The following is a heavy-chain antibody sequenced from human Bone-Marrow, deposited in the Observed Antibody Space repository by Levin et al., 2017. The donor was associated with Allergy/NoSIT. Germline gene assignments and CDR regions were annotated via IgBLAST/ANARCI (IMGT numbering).Heavy chain of an antibody. CDR2: ISSSSDYI. V-gene: IGHV3-21*01. CDR3: ARRYYYDNRGYPFDD. D-gene: IGHD3-22*01. J-gene: IGHJ4*02. CDR1: GFTFSSFS. Sequence: GGSLRLSCAASGFTFSSFSMNWVRQAPGKGLEWVSAISSSSDYIYYADSVKGRFTISRDNAENSLYLQMNSLRAEDTAVYYCARRYYYDNRGYPFDDWGQGTLVTVSS.